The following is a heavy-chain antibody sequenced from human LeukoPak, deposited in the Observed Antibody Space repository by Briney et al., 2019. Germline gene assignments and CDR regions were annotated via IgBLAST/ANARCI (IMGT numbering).Heavy chain of an antibody. CDR2: ISSSSSYI. CDR1: GFTFSSYS. CDR3: ARVGGYYDILTGYFDY. Sequence: GGSLRLSCAASGFTFSSYSMNWVRQAPGKGLEWVSSISSSSSYIYYADSVKGRFTISRDNAKNSLYLQMNSLRAEDTAVYYCARVGGYYDILTGYFDYWGQGTLVTVSS. D-gene: IGHD3-9*01. V-gene: IGHV3-21*01. J-gene: IGHJ4*02.